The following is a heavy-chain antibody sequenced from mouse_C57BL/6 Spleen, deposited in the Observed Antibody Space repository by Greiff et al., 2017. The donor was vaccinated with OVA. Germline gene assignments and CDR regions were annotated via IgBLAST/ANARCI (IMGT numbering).Heavy chain of an antibody. CDR2: ITPNYGTT. CDR1: GYTFTDYY. D-gene: IGHD1-1*01. CDR3: ASMGDYYGSPYAMCD. Sequence: EVQLQQSGPELVKPGASVKISCKASGYTFTDYYMNWVKQSNGKSLEWIGVITPNYGTTSYNPKFKGKATLTVDQSSSTAYMPLNSLTSEDSAVYYCASMGDYYGSPYAMCDWGQGASVTVSS. V-gene: IGHV1-39*01. J-gene: IGHJ4*01.